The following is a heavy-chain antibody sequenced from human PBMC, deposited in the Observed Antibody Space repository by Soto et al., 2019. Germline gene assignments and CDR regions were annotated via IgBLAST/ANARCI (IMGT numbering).Heavy chain of an antibody. V-gene: IGHV2-26*01. CDR3: ARIRTGQWLGGFDY. D-gene: IGHD6-19*01. Sequence: QVTLKESGPVLVKPTETLTLTCTVSGFSLSTARMGVSWIRQPPGKALEWLAHIFSNDEKSYSTSLKSRVTISKDTSKSQVVLTMTTMDPVDTATYYCARIRTGQWLGGFDYWGQGTLVTVSS. CDR2: IFSNDEK. CDR1: GFSLSTARMG. J-gene: IGHJ4*02.